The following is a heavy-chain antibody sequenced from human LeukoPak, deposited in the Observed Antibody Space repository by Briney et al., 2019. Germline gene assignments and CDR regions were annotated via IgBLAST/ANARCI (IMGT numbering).Heavy chain of an antibody. Sequence: SVKVSCKASGGTFSSYAISWVRQAPGQGLEWMGGIIPIFGTANYAQKFQGRVTITTDESTSTAYMELSSLRSEDTAAYYCARGRYDSSGYYSENYYFDYWGQGTLVTVSS. J-gene: IGHJ4*02. D-gene: IGHD3-22*01. V-gene: IGHV1-69*05. CDR3: ARGRYDSSGYYSENYYFDY. CDR1: GGTFSSYA. CDR2: IIPIFGTA.